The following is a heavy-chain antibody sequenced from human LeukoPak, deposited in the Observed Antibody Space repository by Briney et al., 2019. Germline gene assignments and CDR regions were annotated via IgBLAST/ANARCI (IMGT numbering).Heavy chain of an antibody. CDR1: GNTFTGYD. V-gene: IGHV1-8*01. CDR2: MHPNSGDT. CDR3: ARGRLNGNVDF. J-gene: IGHJ4*02. D-gene: IGHD1-20*01. Sequence: ASVTVSCKASGNTFTGYDINWVRQAAGQGSEWMGWMHPNSGDTGYAHNLQGRITITRDSSTATVFMELSSLRSEDTAMYYCARGRLNGNVDFWGQGTLVTVSS.